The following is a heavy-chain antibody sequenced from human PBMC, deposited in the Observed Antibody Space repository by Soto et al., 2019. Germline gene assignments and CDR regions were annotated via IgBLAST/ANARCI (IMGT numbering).Heavy chain of an antibody. Sequence: VQLVESGGGVVQPGRSLRLSCAASGFTFSSYGMQWVRQAPGKGLEWVALISYDGSDRYYADSVKGRFTISRDNSKNTLYLQMDSLRAEDTAVYYCAKDSSSSWYGADYWGQGTLVTVSS. V-gene: IGHV3-30*18. CDR3: AKDSSSSWYGADY. CDR1: GFTFSSYG. D-gene: IGHD6-13*01. J-gene: IGHJ4*02. CDR2: ISYDGSDR.